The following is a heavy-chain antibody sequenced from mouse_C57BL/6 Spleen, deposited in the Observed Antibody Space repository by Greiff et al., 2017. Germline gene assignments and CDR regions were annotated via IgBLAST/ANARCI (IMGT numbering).Heavy chain of an antibody. Sequence: QVQLQQSGAELVKPGASVKLSCKASGYTFTSYWMQWVKQRPGQGLEWIGEIDPSDSYTNYNQKFKGKATLTVDTSSSTAYMQLSSLTSEDSAVYYCARPYYGSSYYYAMDYWGQGTSVTVSS. D-gene: IGHD1-1*01. CDR3: ARPYYGSSYYYAMDY. V-gene: IGHV1-50*01. CDR1: GYTFTSYW. CDR2: IDPSDSYT. J-gene: IGHJ4*01.